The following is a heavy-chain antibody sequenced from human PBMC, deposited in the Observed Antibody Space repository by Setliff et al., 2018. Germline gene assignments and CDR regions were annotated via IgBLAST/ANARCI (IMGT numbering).Heavy chain of an antibody. D-gene: IGHD1-26*01. CDR2: IYTSGST. V-gene: IGHV4-61*02. Sequence: PSETLSLTCTVSGGSISSGDYYWSWIRQPAGKGLEWIGRIYTSGSTNYNPSLKSRVTMSVDTSKNQFSLKLSSVTAADTAVYYCARKGISALSGAFDMWGKGTMVTVSS. CDR3: ARKGISALSGAFDM. CDR1: GGSISSGDYY. J-gene: IGHJ3*02.